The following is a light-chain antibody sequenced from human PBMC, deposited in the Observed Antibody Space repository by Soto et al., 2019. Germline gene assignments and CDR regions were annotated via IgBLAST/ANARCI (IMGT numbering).Light chain of an antibody. J-gene: IGLJ2*01. V-gene: IGLV7-46*01. CDR3: LLSYSGAEVV. Sequence: QAVATQEPSLTVSPGGTVTLTCGSSTGAVTSGHYPYWFQQKPGQAPRTLIYDTSNKHSWTPARFSGSLLGGKAALTLSGAQPEDEAEYYCLLSYSGAEVVFGGGTKVTVL. CDR1: TGAVTSGHY. CDR2: DTS.